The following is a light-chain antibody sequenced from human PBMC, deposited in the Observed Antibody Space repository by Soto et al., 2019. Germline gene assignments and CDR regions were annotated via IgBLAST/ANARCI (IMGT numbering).Light chain of an antibody. CDR1: TSNFGAGYD. J-gene: IGLJ1*01. V-gene: IGLV1-40*01. CDR2: GNN. CDR3: SSFTSSSNRV. Sequence: SVLTQPPSVSGAPGQTITISCTVTTSNFGAGYDVHWYQQLPQTAPRLLIFGNNNRPSGVPDRFSGSKSGNTASLTISGLQAEDEADYYCSSFTSSSNRVLGTGTKVTVL.